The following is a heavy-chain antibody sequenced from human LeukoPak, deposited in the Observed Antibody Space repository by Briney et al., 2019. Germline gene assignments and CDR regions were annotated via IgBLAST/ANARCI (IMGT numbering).Heavy chain of an antibody. CDR3: AREAIRAPLFDY. J-gene: IGHJ4*02. CDR2: MNPNSGNT. D-gene: IGHD4-17*01. V-gene: IGHV1-8*01. CDR1: GYTFTSYD. Sequence: ASVKVSCKASGYTFTSYDINWVRQATGQGLEWMGWMNPNSGNTGYAQRFQGRVTMTRNTSISTAYMELSSLRSEDTAVYYCAREAIRAPLFDYWGQGTLVTVSS.